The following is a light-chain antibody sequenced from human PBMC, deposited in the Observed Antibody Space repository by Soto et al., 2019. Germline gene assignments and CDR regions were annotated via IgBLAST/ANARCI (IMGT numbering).Light chain of an antibody. CDR2: DTS. J-gene: IGLJ2*01. CDR3: LLYYSGARV. CDR1: TGTLTSGHF. V-gene: IGLV7-46*01. Sequence: QTVVTQEPSLTVSPGGTVTLTCASSTGTLTSGHFPYWFQQKPGQAPRALIFDTSNKHSWTPARFSGSLLGGKAALTLSGAQPEDEAHYYCLLYYSGARVFGGGTKVTVL.